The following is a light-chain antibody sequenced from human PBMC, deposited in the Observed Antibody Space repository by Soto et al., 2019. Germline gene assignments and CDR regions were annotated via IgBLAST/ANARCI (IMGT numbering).Light chain of an antibody. J-gene: IGLJ3*02. Sequence: QAVVTQPPSVSGAPGQRVTISCTGTSSNLGSNYDVHWYQQVPGTAPKLLIHTNTNRPSGVPDRFSGSKSGTSASLVITGLQAEDAALYYCQSYDTGLSALVFGGGTKLTVL. CDR2: TNT. CDR1: SSNLGSNYD. V-gene: IGLV1-40*01. CDR3: QSYDTGLSALV.